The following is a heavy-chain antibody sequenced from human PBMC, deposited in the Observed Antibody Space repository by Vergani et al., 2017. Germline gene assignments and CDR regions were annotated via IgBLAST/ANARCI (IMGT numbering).Heavy chain of an antibody. CDR1: GGSISSYY. Sequence: QVQLQESGPGLVKPSETLSLTCTVSGGSISSYYWRWIRQPPGKGLEWIGYNYYSGSTNYNPSLKSRVSISVETSKNQFSLKLSSVTAADTGVYYCARDRGVLLLSPDAFDIWGQGTMVTVSS. CDR3: ARDRGVLLLSPDAFDI. D-gene: IGHD3-10*01. J-gene: IGHJ3*02. V-gene: IGHV4-59*12. CDR2: NYYSGST.